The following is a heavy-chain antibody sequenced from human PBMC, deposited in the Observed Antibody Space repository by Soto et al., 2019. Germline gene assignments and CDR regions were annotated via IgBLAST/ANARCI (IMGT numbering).Heavy chain of an antibody. J-gene: IGHJ3*02. CDR2: ILVDGRT. CDR3: AKATATGGGAFDI. D-gene: IGHD2-8*02. Sequence: LRLSCAASGFICSSYDMSWVRQAPGKGLEWVSTILVDGRTFYVDSVKGRFTISRDSSQNTVYLQMNSPTAGDTALYYCAKATATGGGAFDICGQGTMVTVSS. CDR1: GFICSSYD. V-gene: IGHV3-23*01.